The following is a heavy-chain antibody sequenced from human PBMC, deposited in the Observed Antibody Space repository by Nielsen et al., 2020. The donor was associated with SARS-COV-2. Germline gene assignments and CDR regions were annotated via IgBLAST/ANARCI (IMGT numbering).Heavy chain of an antibody. CDR3: ARTYSSSHLSHFDY. CDR2: IYYSGST. Sequence: SETLSLTCSVSGGSVSSGSYYWSWIRQPPGKGLEWIGYIYYSGSTNYNPSLKSRVTISLDTSKNQFSLKLSSVTAADTAIYYCARTYSSSHLSHFDYWGQGTLVTVSS. V-gene: IGHV4-61*01. D-gene: IGHD2-2*01. J-gene: IGHJ4*02. CDR1: GGSVSSGSYY.